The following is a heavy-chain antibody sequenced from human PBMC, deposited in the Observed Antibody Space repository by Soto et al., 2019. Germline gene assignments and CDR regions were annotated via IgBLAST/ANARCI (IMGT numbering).Heavy chain of an antibody. D-gene: IGHD2-2*01. V-gene: IGHV4-59*01. J-gene: IGHJ6*03. CDR3: AGGGKYCSSTSCYVNEYYYYYYMDV. CDR2: IYYSGST. Sequence: SETLSLTCTVSGGSISSYYWSWIRQPPGKGLEWIGYIYYSGSTNYNPSLKSRVTISVDTSKNQFSLKLSSVTAADTAVYYCAGGGKYCSSTSCYVNEYYYYYYMDVWGKGTTVTVSS. CDR1: GGSISSYY.